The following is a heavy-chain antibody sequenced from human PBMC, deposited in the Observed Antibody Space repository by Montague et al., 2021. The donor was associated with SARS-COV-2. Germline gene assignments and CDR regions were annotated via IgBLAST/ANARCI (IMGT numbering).Heavy chain of an antibody. J-gene: IGHJ4*02. CDR3: ARHPGAGRGVIQRIPFFFDY. Sequence: SETLSLTCTVSGGSIDSSNYYWGWIRQPPGKGLEWIASIYYSGSTYYNPSLKSRVSISVDTSKNQFSLRLTSVTAADTAVYYCARHPGAGRGVIQRIPFFFDYWGQGTLVTVSS. CDR1: GGSIDSSNYY. V-gene: IGHV4-39*01. CDR2: IYYSGST. D-gene: IGHD3-10*01.